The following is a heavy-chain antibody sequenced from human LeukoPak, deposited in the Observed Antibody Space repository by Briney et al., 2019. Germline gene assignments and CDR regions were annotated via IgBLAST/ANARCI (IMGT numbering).Heavy chain of an antibody. CDR2: IYSGGST. CDR1: GFTVSSNY. V-gene: IGHV3-53*01. Sequence: GGSLRLSCAASGFTVSSNYMSWVGQAPGKGLEWVSVIYSGGSTYYADSVKGRFTISRDNSKNTLYLQMNSLRAEDTAVYYCARDHSSTGWFDPWGQGTLVTVSS. J-gene: IGHJ5*02. D-gene: IGHD2-2*01. CDR3: ARDHSSTGWFDP.